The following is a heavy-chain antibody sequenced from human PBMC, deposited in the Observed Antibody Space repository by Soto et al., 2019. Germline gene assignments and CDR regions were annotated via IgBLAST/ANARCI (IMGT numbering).Heavy chain of an antibody. CDR2: IYYSGST. J-gene: IGHJ4*02. Sequence: SETLSLTCTVSGGSISSYYWSWIRQPPGKGLEWIGYIYYSGSTNYNPSLKSRVTISVDTSKNQFSLKLSSVTAADTAVYYCARARDFWSGNFDYWGKGTLVTVSS. CDR1: GGSISSYY. V-gene: IGHV4-59*01. D-gene: IGHD3-3*01. CDR3: ARARDFWSGNFDY.